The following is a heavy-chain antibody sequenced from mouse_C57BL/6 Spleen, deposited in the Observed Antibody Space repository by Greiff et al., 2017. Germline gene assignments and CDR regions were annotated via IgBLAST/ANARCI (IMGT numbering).Heavy chain of an antibody. CDR3: ARNYGSSYFGY. CDR2: IDPSDSYT. V-gene: IGHV1-50*01. D-gene: IGHD1-1*01. Sequence: QVQLQQPGAELVKPGASVKLSCKASGYTFTSYWMQWVKQRPGQGLEWIGEIDPSDSYTNYNQKFKGKATRTVDTSSSTAYMQLSSLTTEDAAVDYWARNYGSSYFGYWGQGTTLTVSS. J-gene: IGHJ2*01. CDR1: GYTFTSYW.